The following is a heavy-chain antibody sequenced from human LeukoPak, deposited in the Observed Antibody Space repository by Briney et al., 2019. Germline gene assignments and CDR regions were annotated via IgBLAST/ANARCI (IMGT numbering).Heavy chain of an antibody. CDR1: GFTFSGSA. CDR2: IRSKANSYAT. J-gene: IGHJ4*02. D-gene: IGHD4-17*01. V-gene: IGHV3-73*01. Sequence: GGSLRLSCAASGFTFSGSAMHWVRQASGKGLEWGGRIRSKANSYATAYAASVKGRFTISRDDSKNTAYLQMNSLKTEDTAVYYCARDNNGYGDYDYWGQGTLVTVPS. CDR3: ARDNNGYGDYDY.